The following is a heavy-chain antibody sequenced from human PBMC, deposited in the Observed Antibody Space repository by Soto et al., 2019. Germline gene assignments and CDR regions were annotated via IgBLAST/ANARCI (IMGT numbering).Heavy chain of an antibody. CDR1: GGSVSSGSYY. CDR3: ARDNPMVRGVTGIDY. D-gene: IGHD3-10*01. CDR2: IYYSGST. J-gene: IGHJ4*02. Sequence: SETLSLTCTVSGGSVSSGSYYWSWIRQPPGKGLEWIGYIYYSGSTNYNPSLKSRVTISVDTSKNQFSLKLSSVTAADTAVYYCARDNPMVRGVTGIDYWGPGTLVTVSS. V-gene: IGHV4-61*01.